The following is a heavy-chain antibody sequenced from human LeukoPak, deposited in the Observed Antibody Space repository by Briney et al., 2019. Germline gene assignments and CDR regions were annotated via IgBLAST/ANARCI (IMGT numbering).Heavy chain of an antibody. V-gene: IGHV4-39*07. CDR2: IYYSGST. D-gene: IGHD3-9*01. CDR1: GGSISSSSYY. J-gene: IGHJ4*02. Sequence: PSETLSLTCTVSGGSISSSSYYWGWIRQPPGKGLEWIGSIYYSGSTYYNPSLKSRVTISVDRSKNQFSLKLSSVTAADTAVYYCARGGSDFDWPQATYLDYWGQGTLVTVSS. CDR3: ARGGSDFDWPQATYLDY.